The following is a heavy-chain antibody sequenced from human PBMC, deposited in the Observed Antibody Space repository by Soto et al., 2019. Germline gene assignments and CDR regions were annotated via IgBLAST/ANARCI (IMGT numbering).Heavy chain of an antibody. CDR2: INAGNGNT. CDR1: GYTFTIYA. CDR3: ARDFYVDTAMAYFDY. Sequence: ASVNVSCKASGYTFTIYAMHWVLQAPGQRLEWMGWINAGNGNTKYPQKFQGRVTITADESTSTAYMELSSLRSEDTAVYYCARDFYVDTAMAYFDYWGQGTLVTVSS. V-gene: IGHV1-3*01. D-gene: IGHD5-18*01. J-gene: IGHJ4*02.